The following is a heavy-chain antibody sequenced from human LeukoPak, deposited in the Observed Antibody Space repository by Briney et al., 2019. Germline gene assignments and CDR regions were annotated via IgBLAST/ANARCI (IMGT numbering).Heavy chain of an antibody. CDR2: IWYDGSKK. CDR1: GFTFSSYG. D-gene: IGHD2-2*01. Sequence: GRSLRLSCAASGFTFSSYGMHWVRQAPGKGLEWVAVIWYDGSKKYYADSVKGRFTISRDNSKNTLYLQMNSLRAEDTAVYYCARGTDIVVVPAANFDYWGQGTLVTVSS. V-gene: IGHV3-33*01. J-gene: IGHJ4*02. CDR3: ARGTDIVVVPAANFDY.